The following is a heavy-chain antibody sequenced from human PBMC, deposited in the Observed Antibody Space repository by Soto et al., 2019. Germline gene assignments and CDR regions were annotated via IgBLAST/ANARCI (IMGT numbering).Heavy chain of an antibody. CDR1: GGTFSSYA. Sequence: SVKVSCKASGGTFSSYAISWVRQAPGQGLEWMGGIIPIFGTANYAQKFQGRVTITADESTSTAYMELSSLRSEDTAVYYCARVRYYGSRSYYFRYWGQGTLVTVSS. CDR3: ARVRYYGSRSYYFRY. CDR2: IIPIFGTA. D-gene: IGHD3-10*01. J-gene: IGHJ4*02. V-gene: IGHV1-69*13.